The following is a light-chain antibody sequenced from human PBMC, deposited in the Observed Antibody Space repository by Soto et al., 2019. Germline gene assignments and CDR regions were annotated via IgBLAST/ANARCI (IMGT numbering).Light chain of an antibody. CDR1: QSVRNNF. J-gene: IGKJ4*01. CDR2: ATS. Sequence: EVVLTQSPDTLSLSQGERATLSCRASQSVRNNFLAWYQQKPGQAPRFLIFATSNRATGIADRFSGGGSGIDFTLTISRLEPEDFAVYYCQQFGSYPLTFGGGTKVDIK. V-gene: IGKV3-20*01. CDR3: QQFGSYPLT.